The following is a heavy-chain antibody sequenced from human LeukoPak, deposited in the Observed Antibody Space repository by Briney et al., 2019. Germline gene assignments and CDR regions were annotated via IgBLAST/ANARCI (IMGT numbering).Heavy chain of an antibody. Sequence: GGSLRLSCAASGFTISSYWMNWARQAPGKGLEWVASINHNGNVNYYVDSVKGRFTISRDNAKNSLYLQMSNLRAEDSAVYYCAREGDYYYGMDVWGQGTTVTVSS. V-gene: IGHV3-7*01. CDR3: AREGDYYYGMDV. CDR2: INHNGNVN. J-gene: IGHJ6*02. CDR1: GFTISSYW.